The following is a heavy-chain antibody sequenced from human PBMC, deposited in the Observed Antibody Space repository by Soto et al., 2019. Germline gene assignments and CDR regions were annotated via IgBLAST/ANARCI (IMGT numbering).Heavy chain of an antibody. D-gene: IGHD2-15*01. CDR2: LIPIFGTA. Sequence: QVQLVQSGAEVKKPGSSVKVSCKASGGTFSSYAISWVRQAPGQGLEWMGGLIPIFGTASYAQKFQGRVTITADESTSTVYMELSSLRSEDTAVYYCAREANVVQSDAFDIWGQGTMVTVSS. V-gene: IGHV1-69*01. CDR1: GGTFSSYA. CDR3: AREANVVQSDAFDI. J-gene: IGHJ3*02.